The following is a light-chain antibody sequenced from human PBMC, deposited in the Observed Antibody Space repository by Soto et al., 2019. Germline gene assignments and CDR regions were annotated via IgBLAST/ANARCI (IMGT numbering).Light chain of an antibody. V-gene: IGLV1-47*01. CDR2: RND. Sequence: QSVLTQPPSASGTPGQRVTSSCSGSSSNIGYNFVYWYQQVPGTAPKLLIYRNDQRPSGVPDRFSGSKSGTSASLAISGLRSEDEADYYCAAWDDSLSVGVFGGGTKLTVL. CDR3: AAWDDSLSVGV. CDR1: SSNIGYNF. J-gene: IGLJ2*01.